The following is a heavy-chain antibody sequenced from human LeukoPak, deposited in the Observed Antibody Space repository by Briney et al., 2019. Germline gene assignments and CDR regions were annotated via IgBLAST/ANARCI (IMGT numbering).Heavy chain of an antibody. CDR2: IYYSGST. CDR1: GDSISTYY. D-gene: IGHD3-10*01. V-gene: IGHV4-59*12. CDR3: ARDLWFGELWSSEYYYYMDV. J-gene: IGHJ6*03. Sequence: SETLSLTCTVSGDSISTYYWSWIRQPPGKGLEWLGYIYYSGSTYYNPSLKSRVTISVDTSKNQFSLKLSSVTAADTAVYYCARDLWFGELWSSEYYYYMDVWGKGTTVTVSS.